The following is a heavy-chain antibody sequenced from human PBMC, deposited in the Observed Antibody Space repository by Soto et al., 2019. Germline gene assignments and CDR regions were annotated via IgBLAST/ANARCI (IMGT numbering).Heavy chain of an antibody. J-gene: IGHJ5*02. Sequence: ESLSLSCAASGFTVSHAWVSWVRPAPGKGLEWVGRIKSKADGETKDYGAHVRGRITTSRAASKDILYLHMNSLRIEDTAVYYCCVIKRRDQYSTSGYWFDPWGPGTLVTVSS. CDR1: GFTVSHAW. CDR3: CVIKRRDQYSTSGYWFDP. CDR2: IKSKADGETK. V-gene: IGHV3-15*01. D-gene: IGHD4-4*01.